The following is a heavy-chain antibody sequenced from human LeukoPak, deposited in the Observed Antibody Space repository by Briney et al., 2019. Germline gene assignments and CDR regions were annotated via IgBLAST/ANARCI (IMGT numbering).Heavy chain of an antibody. J-gene: IGHJ4*02. V-gene: IGHV3-30-3*01. Sequence: PGRSLRLSCAASGFTFSSYAMHWVRRAPGKGLEWVAGISYDGSNKYYADSVKGRFTISRDNSKNTLYLQMNSLRAEDTAVYYCARDRYDFWSGSQFDYWGQGTLVTVSS. CDR3: ARDRYDFWSGSQFDY. D-gene: IGHD3-3*01. CDR2: ISYDGSNK. CDR1: GFTFSSYA.